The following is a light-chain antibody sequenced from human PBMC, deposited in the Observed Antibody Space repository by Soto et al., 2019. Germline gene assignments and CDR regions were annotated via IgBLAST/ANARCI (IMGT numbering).Light chain of an antibody. CDR1: KSNIGGNT. Sequence: QSVLTQPPSASGTPGQRVTMSCSGSKSNIGGNTVNWYLQLPGTAPKLLIYINNERPFGVPDRFSGSKASTSASLAIGGVQSEGQCDSSCSIWDDGLNGPVLGGGTKVTLL. J-gene: IGLJ2*01. CDR3: SIWDDGLNGPV. V-gene: IGLV1-44*01. CDR2: INN.